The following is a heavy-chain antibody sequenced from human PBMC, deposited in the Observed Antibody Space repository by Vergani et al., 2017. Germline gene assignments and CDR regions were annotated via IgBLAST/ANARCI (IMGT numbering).Heavy chain of an antibody. D-gene: IGHD3-10*01. J-gene: IGHJ4*02. CDR1: GFTFSSYW. CDR3: AKGITMVRGLPDY. V-gene: IGHV3-9*01. CDR2: ISWNSGSI. Sequence: EVQLVESGGGLVKPGGSLRLSCAASGFTFSSYWMSWVRQAPGKGLEWVSGISWNSGSIGYADSVKGRFTISRDNAKNSLYLQMNSLRAEDTALYYCAKGITMVRGLPDYWGQGTLVTVSS.